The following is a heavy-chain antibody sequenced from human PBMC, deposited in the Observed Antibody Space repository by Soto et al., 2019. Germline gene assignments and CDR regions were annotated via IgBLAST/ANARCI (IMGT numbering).Heavy chain of an antibody. V-gene: IGHV1-69*01. D-gene: IGHD6-13*01. Sequence: QVQLVQSGAEVKKPGSSVKVSCKASGGTFSSYGISWVRQAPGQGLEWMGGIISAFRKANYAQKFQGRLTITANESTSTAYRELSSLRPDNTDVYYCSTDRGIAAAGSGGNWFDPCGQATRVTVSS. CDR3: STDRGIAAAGSGGNWFDP. CDR2: IISAFRKA. J-gene: IGHJ5*02. CDR1: GGTFSSYG.